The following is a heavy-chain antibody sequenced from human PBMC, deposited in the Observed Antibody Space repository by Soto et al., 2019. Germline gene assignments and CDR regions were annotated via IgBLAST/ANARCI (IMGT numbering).Heavy chain of an antibody. CDR2: INSDGSST. CDR1: GFTFSSYW. V-gene: IGHV3-74*01. Sequence: EVQLVESGGGLVQPGWSLRLSCAASGFTFSSYWMHWVRQAPGKGLVWVSRINSDGSSTSYADSVKGRFTLSRDNAKNTLYLQMNSVRAEDTAVYYCARDERRYMDVLVKGPTVTVSS. J-gene: IGHJ6*03. CDR3: ARDERRYMDV.